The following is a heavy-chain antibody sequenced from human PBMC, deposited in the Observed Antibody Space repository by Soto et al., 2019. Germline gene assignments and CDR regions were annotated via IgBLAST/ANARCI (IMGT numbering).Heavy chain of an antibody. J-gene: IGHJ4*02. V-gene: IGHV4-59*01. D-gene: IGHD3-10*01. Sequence: PSETLSLTCAVSGGPISSYYWSWIRQPPGKGLEWIGYIYYSGSTNYNPSLKSRVTISVDTSKNQFSLKLSSVTAADTSVYYCARANYYGSGAPVDFDYWGQGTLVTVSS. CDR2: IYYSGST. CDR3: ARANYYGSGAPVDFDY. CDR1: GGPISSYY.